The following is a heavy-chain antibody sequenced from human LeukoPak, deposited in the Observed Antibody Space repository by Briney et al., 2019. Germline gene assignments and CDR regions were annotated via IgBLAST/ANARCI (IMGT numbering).Heavy chain of an antibody. J-gene: IGHJ6*03. CDR2: IYPDDSDI. D-gene: IGHD2-8*01. V-gene: IGHV5-51*01. CDR1: GYSFTSYW. Sequence: GESLKISCKGSGYSFTSYWIGCVRQMPGKGLEWMGIIYPDDSDIKYSPSFQGQVTISADKSISTAYLQWSSLKASDTAMYYCARLAFCTNAVCFSNYYYSMDVWGRGTTVTVSS. CDR3: ARLAFCTNAVCFSNYYYSMDV.